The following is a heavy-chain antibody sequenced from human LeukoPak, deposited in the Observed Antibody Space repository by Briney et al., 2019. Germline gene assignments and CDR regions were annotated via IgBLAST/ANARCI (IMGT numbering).Heavy chain of an antibody. CDR1: GFTVSSNY. V-gene: IGHV3-53*01. J-gene: IGHJ4*02. CDR3: ARGVREGSLDY. D-gene: IGHD5-24*01. Sequence: GGSLRLSCAASGFTVSSNYMSWVRQAPGKRLEWVSVIYSGGSTYYADSAKGRFTISRDNSKNTLYLQMKSLRVEDTAVYYCARGVREGSLDYWGQGTLVTVSS. CDR2: IYSGGST.